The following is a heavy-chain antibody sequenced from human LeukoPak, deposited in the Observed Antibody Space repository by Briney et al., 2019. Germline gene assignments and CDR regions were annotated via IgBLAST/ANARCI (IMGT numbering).Heavy chain of an antibody. D-gene: IGHD3-3*01. V-gene: IGHV3-23*01. Sequence: PGGSLRLSCAASGFTFSSYAMSWVRQAPGKGLEWVSAMSGSGDRSVYGDSVKGRFTISRDNSKNTLFLQMNGLRDEDTAIYYCGKEPWEGSGYIHFWGQGTLVTVSS. CDR2: MSGSGDRS. CDR1: GFTFSSYA. J-gene: IGHJ4*02. CDR3: GKEPWEGSGYIHF.